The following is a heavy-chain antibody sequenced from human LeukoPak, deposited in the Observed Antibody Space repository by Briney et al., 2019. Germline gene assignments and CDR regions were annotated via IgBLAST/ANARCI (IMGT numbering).Heavy chain of an antibody. Sequence: GGSLRLSCVASGFTFDDYAMHWVRQPPGKGLEWVSGFSWNSGNIGYADSVKGRFTISRDNAKSSLYLQMNSLRPEDTALYYCAKDRGDAYNYGMDYWGQGTLVTVSS. CDR2: FSWNSGNI. CDR1: GFTFDDYA. J-gene: IGHJ4*02. D-gene: IGHD5-24*01. CDR3: AKDRGDAYNYGMDY. V-gene: IGHV3-9*01.